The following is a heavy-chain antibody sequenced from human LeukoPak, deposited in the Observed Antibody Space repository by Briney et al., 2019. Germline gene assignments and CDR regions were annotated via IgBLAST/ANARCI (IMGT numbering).Heavy chain of an antibody. V-gene: IGHV1-18*01. CDR3: AREVYSGLVVVAATPLDY. CDR2: ISAYNGNT. Sequence: GASVKVSCKASGYTFTSYGISWVRQAPGQGLEWMGWISAYNGNTNYAQKLQGRVTMTTDTSTSTAYMELRSLRSNDTAVYYCAREVYSGLVVVAATPLDYWGQGTLVTVSS. D-gene: IGHD2-15*01. J-gene: IGHJ4*02. CDR1: GYTFTSYG.